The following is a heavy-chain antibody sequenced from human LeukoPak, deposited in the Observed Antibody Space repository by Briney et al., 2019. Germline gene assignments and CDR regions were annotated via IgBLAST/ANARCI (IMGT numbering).Heavy chain of an antibody. CDR2: ISVYNGNI. J-gene: IGHJ4*02. CDR1: GYTFTNYV. Sequence: ASVKVSCKASGYTFTNYVLSWVRQAPGQGLEWMGWISVYNGNINYAQKLQGRVTMTTDTSTSTAYMELRSLRSDDTAVYYCARDRFSVSVAGYWGQGTLVTVSS. CDR3: ARDRFSVSVAGY. V-gene: IGHV1-18*04. D-gene: IGHD2-21*01.